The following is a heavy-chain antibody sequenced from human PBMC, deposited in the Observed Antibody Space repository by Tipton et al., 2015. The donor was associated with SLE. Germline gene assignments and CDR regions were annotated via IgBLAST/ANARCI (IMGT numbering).Heavy chain of an antibody. CDR3: ARGGEYDFWSGPPDY. D-gene: IGHD3-3*01. Sequence: SLRLSCAASGFTFSSYAMHWVRQAPGKGLEWVAIISYDGSNKYYADSVKGRFTISRDNSKNTLYLQMNSLRAEDTAVYSCARGGEYDFWSGPPDYWGQGTLVTVSS. CDR2: ISYDGSNK. V-gene: IGHV3-30*04. CDR1: GFTFSSYA. J-gene: IGHJ4*02.